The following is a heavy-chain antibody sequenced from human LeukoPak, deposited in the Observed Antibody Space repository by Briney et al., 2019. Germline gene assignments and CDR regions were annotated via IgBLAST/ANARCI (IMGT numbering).Heavy chain of an antibody. V-gene: IGHV3-49*03. D-gene: IGHD6-19*01. CDR3: TRANIQGSGWNSNFDY. CDR2: IRSKAYGGTT. Sequence: GGSLRLSCTASGFTFGDYAMSWFRQAPGKGLEWVGFIRSKAYGGTTEYAASVKGRFTISRDDSKSVAYLQMNSLKTEDTAAYYCTRANIQGSGWNSNFDYWGQGTLVTVSS. CDR1: GFTFGDYA. J-gene: IGHJ4*02.